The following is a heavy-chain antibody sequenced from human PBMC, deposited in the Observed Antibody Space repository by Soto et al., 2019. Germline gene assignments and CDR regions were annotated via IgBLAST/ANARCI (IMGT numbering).Heavy chain of an antibody. CDR3: AHRDYDSSGYYSLDY. J-gene: IGHJ4*02. CDR1: GFSLTTSGVG. D-gene: IGHD3-22*01. Sequence: SGPTLVNPTQTLTLTCTFSGFSLTTSGVGVGWIRQPPGKALEWLALIYGNDDKRYSPSLKSRLTITKDTSKNQVVLTMTNMDPVDTATYYCAHRDYDSSGYYSLDYWGQGTLVTVSS. V-gene: IGHV2-5*01. CDR2: IYGNDDK.